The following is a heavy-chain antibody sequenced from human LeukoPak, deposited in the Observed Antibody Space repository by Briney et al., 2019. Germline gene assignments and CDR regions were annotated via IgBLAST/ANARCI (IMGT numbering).Heavy chain of an antibody. D-gene: IGHD3-10*01. CDR2: IKQDGSEK. V-gene: IGHV3-7*01. CDR3: ASANTYYYGSGSSYYMDV. CDR1: GFTFSSYW. J-gene: IGHJ6*03. Sequence: GGSLRLSCAASGFTFSSYWMSWVRQAPGKGLEWVANIKQDGSEKYCVDSVKGRFTISRDNAKNSLYLQMNSLRAEDTAVYYCASANTYYYGSGSSYYMDVWGKGTTVTVSS.